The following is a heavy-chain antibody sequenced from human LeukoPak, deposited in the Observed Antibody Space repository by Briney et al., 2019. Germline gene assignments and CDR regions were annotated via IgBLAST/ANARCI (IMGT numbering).Heavy chain of an antibody. V-gene: IGHV3-7*03. D-gene: IGHD5-18*01. CDR1: GFTFSSYW. J-gene: IGHJ6*03. CDR2: IKQDGSEK. CDR3: ARDHKGYSYGYRRGYSDYYYMDV. Sequence: PGGSLRLSCAASGFTFSSYWMSWVRQVPGEGLEWVANIKQDGSEKYYVDSVKGRFTISRDNAKNSLSLQMNSLRAEDTAVYYCARDHKGYSYGYRRGYSDYYYMDVWGKGTTVTVSS.